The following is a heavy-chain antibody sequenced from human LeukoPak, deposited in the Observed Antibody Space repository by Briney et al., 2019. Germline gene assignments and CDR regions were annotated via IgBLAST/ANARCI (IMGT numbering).Heavy chain of an antibody. D-gene: IGHD3-16*02. CDR2: ISGSGGST. CDR1: GFTFSSYA. CDR3: AKGVTMITFGGVIVMGAFDI. J-gene: IGHJ3*02. V-gene: IGHV3-23*01. Sequence: QAGGSLRLSCAASGFTFSSYAMSWVRQVPGKGLEWVSAISGSGGSTYYADSVKGRFTISRDNSKNTLYLQMNSLRAEDTAVYYCAKGVTMITFGGVIVMGAFDIWGQGTMVTVSS.